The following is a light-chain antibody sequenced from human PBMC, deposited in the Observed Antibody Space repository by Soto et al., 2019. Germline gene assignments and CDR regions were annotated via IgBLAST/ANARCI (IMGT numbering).Light chain of an antibody. CDR3: QQYISQPFT. CDR1: QSISNSQ. CDR2: GAS. Sequence: EIVLTQSPGTLSLSPGERATLSCSAIQSISNSQLAWFQQKPGQSPRLFIYGASNRPTGIPERFRGSGSGTDFTLAISRLEPEDFELYYCQQYISQPFTFGGGTKVDIK. V-gene: IGKV3-20*01. J-gene: IGKJ4*01.